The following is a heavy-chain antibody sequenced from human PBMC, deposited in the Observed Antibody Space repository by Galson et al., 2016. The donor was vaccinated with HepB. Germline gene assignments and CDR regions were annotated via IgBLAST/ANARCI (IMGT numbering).Heavy chain of an antibody. D-gene: IGHD6-19*01. J-gene: IGHJ4*02. CDR2: INPNGGST. V-gene: IGHV1-46*01. CDR1: GYSFTTYY. Sequence: SVKVSCKASGYSFTTYYMCWVRQAPGQGLEWMGKINPNGGSTTYAQNCQGRVTMTRDTSTSTVFMELSSLRSEDTAIYYCARAYKYSSGWSRPMPLDNWGQGTLVTGSS. CDR3: ARAYKYSSGWSRPMPLDN.